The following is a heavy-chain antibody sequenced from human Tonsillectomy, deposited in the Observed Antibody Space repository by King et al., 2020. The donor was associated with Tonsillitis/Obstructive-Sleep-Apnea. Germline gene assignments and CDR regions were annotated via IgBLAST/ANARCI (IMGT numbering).Heavy chain of an antibody. CDR2: MYYSGST. CDR1: GGSISSSTYY. D-gene: IGHD1-1*01. Sequence: QLQESGPGLVKPSETLSLTCTVSGGSISSSTYYWGWVRQPPGKGLEWIGSMYYSGSTYYNPSLKSRVTISVDTSKNQFSLKLSSVAAAETAVYYCARHTTASDAFDIWGQGTMVTVSS. CDR3: ARHTTASDAFDI. J-gene: IGHJ3*02. V-gene: IGHV4-39*01.